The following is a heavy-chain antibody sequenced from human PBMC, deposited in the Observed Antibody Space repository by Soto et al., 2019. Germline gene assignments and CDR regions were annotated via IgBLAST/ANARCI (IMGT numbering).Heavy chain of an antibody. D-gene: IGHD2-21*01. CDR1: GGSIISSSYC. J-gene: IGHJ4*02. CDR3: ARRPNVGIAFDY. Sequence: SETLSLICTVSGGSIISSSYCFFCIRQPPGKGLEWIGSIYYSGSTYYNPSLKSRVTISVDTSKNQFSLKLSSVTAADTAVYYCARRPNVGIAFDYWGQGTLVTVSS. V-gene: IGHV4-39*01. CDR2: IYYSGST.